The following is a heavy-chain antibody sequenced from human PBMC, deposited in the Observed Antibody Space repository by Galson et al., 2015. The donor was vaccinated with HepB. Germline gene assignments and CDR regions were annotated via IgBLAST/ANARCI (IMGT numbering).Heavy chain of an antibody. CDR3: SRVTDCSGTSCNDY. D-gene: IGHD2-2*01. V-gene: IGHV3-49*03. CDR1: GFTFGDYA. CDR2: KRSKTYGGTT. J-gene: IGHJ4*02. Sequence: SLRLSCAASGFTFGDYAMNWFRQAPGKGLEWVGFKRSKTYGGTTEYGASVKGRFTISRDDSKSIAYLQMNSLKTEDTAVYYCSRVTDCSGTSCNDYWGQGTLVTVSS.